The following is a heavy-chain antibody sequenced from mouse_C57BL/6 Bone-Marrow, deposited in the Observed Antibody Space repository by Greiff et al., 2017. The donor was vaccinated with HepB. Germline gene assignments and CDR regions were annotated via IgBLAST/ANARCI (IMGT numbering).Heavy chain of an antibody. V-gene: IGHV5-6*01. Sequence: EVKLMESGGDLVKPGGSLKLSCAASGFTFSSYGMSWVRQTPDKRLEWVATISSGGSYTYYPDSVKGRFTISRDNAKNTLYLQMSSLKSEDTAMYYCARASDYDDGYAMDYWGQGTSVTVSS. CDR3: ARASDYDDGYAMDY. D-gene: IGHD2-4*01. CDR2: ISSGGSYT. J-gene: IGHJ4*01. CDR1: GFTFSSYG.